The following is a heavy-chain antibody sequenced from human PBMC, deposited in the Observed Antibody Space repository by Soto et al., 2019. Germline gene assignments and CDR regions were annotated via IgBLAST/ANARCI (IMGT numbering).Heavy chain of an antibody. V-gene: IGHV4-39*01. Sequence: SETLSLTCTVSCGSISSSSYYWGWIRQPPGKGLEWIGSIYYSGSTYYNPSLKSRVTISVDTSKNQFSLKLSPVTAADTAVYYCARRIVATETFDYWGQGILVTVSS. J-gene: IGHJ4*02. CDR3: ARRIVATETFDY. D-gene: IGHD5-12*01. CDR1: CGSISSSSYY. CDR2: IYYSGST.